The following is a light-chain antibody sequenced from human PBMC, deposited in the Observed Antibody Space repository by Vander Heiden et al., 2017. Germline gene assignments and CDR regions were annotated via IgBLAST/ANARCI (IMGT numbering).Light chain of an antibody. J-gene: IGLJ2*01. CDR3: QVWDNSSDRLI. CDR1: QVAGKN. V-gene: IGLV3-21*02. Sequence: SYVLPQPPSVSVAAGQTARVACRGSQVAGKNVHWYQQQPDLDTVLVVYDDSDRPSGIPDRIAGSNSGNTATLTISSVEAGDEADYYCQVWDNSSDRLIFGGGTKLTVL. CDR2: DDS.